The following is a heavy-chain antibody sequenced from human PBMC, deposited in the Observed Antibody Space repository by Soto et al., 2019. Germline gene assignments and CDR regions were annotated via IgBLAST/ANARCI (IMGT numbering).Heavy chain of an antibody. Sequence: QVQLVQSGAEVKKPGASVKVSCKASGYTFTSYGISWVRQAPGQGLEWMGWISAYNGNTNYAQKLQGRVTITTDTSTSTAYMELRSLRSSDTAVYYCARDFNYYGSGSSLDPWGQGTLVTVSS. V-gene: IGHV1-18*04. D-gene: IGHD3-10*01. CDR1: GYTFTSYG. CDR2: ISAYNGNT. CDR3: ARDFNYYGSGSSLDP. J-gene: IGHJ5*02.